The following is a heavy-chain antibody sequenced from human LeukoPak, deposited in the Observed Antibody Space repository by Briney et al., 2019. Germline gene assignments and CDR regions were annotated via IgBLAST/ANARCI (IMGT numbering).Heavy chain of an antibody. J-gene: IGHJ4*02. V-gene: IGHV4-39*01. CDR1: GGSISSSSYY. D-gene: IGHD6-19*01. CDR2: IYYSGST. Sequence: PSETLSLTCTVSGGSISSSSYYWGWIRQPPGKGLEWIGSIYYSGSTYYNPSLKSRVTISVDTSKNQFSLKLSSVTAADTAVYYCARQGLTEGIDYWGQGTLVTVSS. CDR3: ARQGLTEGIDY.